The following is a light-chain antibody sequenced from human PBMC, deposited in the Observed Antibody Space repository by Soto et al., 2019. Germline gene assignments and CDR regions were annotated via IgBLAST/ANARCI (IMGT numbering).Light chain of an antibody. J-gene: IGKJ3*01. CDR3: QQYNSYSGT. Sequence: DIQMTQSPSTLSASVGDRVTITCRASQSIKSWLAWYQQKPGKAPKLLIYRASSLESGVPSRFSGSGSGTDSTPTISSLHPDDFSIYYCQQYNSYSGTFGPGTKVDIK. CDR1: QSIKSW. V-gene: IGKV1-5*03. CDR2: RAS.